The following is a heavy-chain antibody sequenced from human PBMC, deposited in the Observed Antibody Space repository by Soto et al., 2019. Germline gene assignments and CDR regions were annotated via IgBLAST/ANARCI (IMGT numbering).Heavy chain of an antibody. J-gene: IGHJ5*02. CDR1: GFTFSSYS. Sequence: PGGSLRLSCAASGFTFSSYSMNWVRQAPGKGLEWVSYISSSSSTIYYADSVKGRFTISRDNAKNSLYLQMNSLRAEDTAVYYCTDSPGYCSGGSCKNWFDPWGQGTLVTVSS. CDR3: TDSPGYCSGGSCKNWFDP. V-gene: IGHV3-48*01. D-gene: IGHD2-15*01. CDR2: ISSSSSTI.